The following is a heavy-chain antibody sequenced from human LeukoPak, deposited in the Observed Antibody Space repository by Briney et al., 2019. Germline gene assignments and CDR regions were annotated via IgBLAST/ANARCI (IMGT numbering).Heavy chain of an antibody. CDR2: INPNSDGT. CDR1: GYTFTGYY. Sequence: ASVKVSCKASGYTFTGYYMHWVRQAPGQGLEWMGWINPNSDGTNYAQKFQGRVTMTRDTSISTAYMELSRLRSDDTAVYYCAREGLITMVRGVIDNWFDPWGQGTLVTVSS. D-gene: IGHD3-10*01. V-gene: IGHV1-2*02. J-gene: IGHJ5*02. CDR3: AREGLITMVRGVIDNWFDP.